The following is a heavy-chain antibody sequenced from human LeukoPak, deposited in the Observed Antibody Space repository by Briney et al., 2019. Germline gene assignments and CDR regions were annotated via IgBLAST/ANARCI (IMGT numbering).Heavy chain of an antibody. CDR2: ISGSGGST. CDR1: GFTFSSYA. Sequence: GGSLRLSCAASGFTFSSYAMGWVRQAPGKGLEWVPAISGSGGSTYYADSVKGRFTISRDNSKNTLYLQMNSLRAEDTAVYYCAIAPELLWFGELLDYFDYWGQGTLVTVSS. V-gene: IGHV3-23*01. D-gene: IGHD3-10*01. J-gene: IGHJ4*02. CDR3: AIAPELLWFGELLDYFDY.